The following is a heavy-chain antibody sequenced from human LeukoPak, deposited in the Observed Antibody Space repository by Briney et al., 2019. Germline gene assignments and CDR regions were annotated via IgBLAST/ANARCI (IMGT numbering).Heavy chain of an antibody. V-gene: IGHV4-39*07. J-gene: IGHJ4*02. CDR2: IYYSGST. CDR3: ARDGYYGFFDY. Sequence: SETLSLTCTVSGGSISSSSYYWGWIRQPPGKGLEWIGSIYYSGSTYYNPSLKSRVTISVDTSKNQFSLKLSSVTAADTAVYYCARDGYYGFFDYWGQGTPVTVSS. D-gene: IGHD3-10*01. CDR1: GGSISSSSYY.